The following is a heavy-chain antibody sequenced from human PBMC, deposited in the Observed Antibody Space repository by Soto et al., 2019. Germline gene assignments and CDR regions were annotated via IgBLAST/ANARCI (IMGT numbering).Heavy chain of an antibody. CDR2: IQYSGYS. D-gene: IGHD3-10*01. Sequence: QVQLQESGPGLVKPSETLSLTCTVSGGSITNYYCSWFRQPPGKGLEWIGYIQYSGYSAYNLSLKXXVXXSMDTSKTHFSLMLESVTAADTAVYYCARHGFGTLHGLVDVWGQGTTVIVSS. CDR1: GGSITNYY. J-gene: IGHJ6*02. V-gene: IGHV4-59*08. CDR3: ARHGFGTLHGLVDV.